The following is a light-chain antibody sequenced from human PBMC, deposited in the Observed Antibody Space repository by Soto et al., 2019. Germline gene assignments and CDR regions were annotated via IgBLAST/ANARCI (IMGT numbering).Light chain of an antibody. V-gene: IGLV1-51*01. Sequence: QSVLTQPPSVSAAPGQKVTISCSGSSSNIGNNYVSWYQQLPGTAPRLLIYDNNKRPSGIPDRFSGSKSGTSATLGITGLQTGDESDYNDGTWDRSLCAVVFRGGTKRTGL. CDR3: GTWDRSLCAVV. CDR2: DNN. J-gene: IGLJ2*01. CDR1: SSNIGNNY.